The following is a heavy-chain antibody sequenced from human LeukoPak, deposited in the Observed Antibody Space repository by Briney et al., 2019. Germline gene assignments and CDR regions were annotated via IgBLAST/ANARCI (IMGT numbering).Heavy chain of an antibody. CDR3: ANYRAPYYFDY. CDR1: SDSIRSHY. CDR2: VYYTGNT. Sequence: SETLSLTCTVSSDSIRSHYWSWIRQPPGKGLQWIGYVYYTGNTNPNPSLKSRVTISVDTSKNQFSLKLSSVTAADTAVYYCANYRAPYYFDYWGQGTLVTVSS. D-gene: IGHD3-10*01. J-gene: IGHJ4*02. V-gene: IGHV4-59*11.